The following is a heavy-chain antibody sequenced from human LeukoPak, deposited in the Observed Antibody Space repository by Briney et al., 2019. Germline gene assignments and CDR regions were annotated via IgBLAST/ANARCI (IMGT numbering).Heavy chain of an antibody. V-gene: IGHV1-69*13. J-gene: IGHJ4*02. CDR3: ARGRLPLRYLGDFDC. CDR2: IIPIFGTA. CDR1: GGTFSSYA. Sequence: SVKVSCKASGGTFSSYAISWVRQAPGQGLEWMGGIIPIFGTANYAQKFQGRVTITADESTSTAYMELSSLRSEDTAVYYCARGRLPLRYLGDFDCWGQGTLVTVSS. D-gene: IGHD3-9*01.